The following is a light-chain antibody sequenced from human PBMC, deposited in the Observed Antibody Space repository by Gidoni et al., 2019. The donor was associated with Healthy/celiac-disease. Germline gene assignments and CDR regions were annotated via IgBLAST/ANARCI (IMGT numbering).Light chain of an antibody. J-gene: IGKJ4*01. CDR2: GAS. V-gene: IGKV3-15*01. Sequence: LMTQSPATLSVSPGARATLSCRASQSVSSNLAWYQQKPGQAPRLLIYGASTRATGIPARFSGSGSGTEFTLTISSLQSEDFAVYYCQQYNNWPLTFGGGTKVEIK. CDR1: QSVSSN. CDR3: QQYNNWPLT.